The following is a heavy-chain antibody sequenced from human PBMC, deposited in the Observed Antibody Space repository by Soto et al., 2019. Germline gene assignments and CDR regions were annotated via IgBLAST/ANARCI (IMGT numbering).Heavy chain of an antibody. CDR1: GGSISRGGCS. CDR3: ARDRAEYSSSSKGEGWFDP. Sequence: SETLSLTCAVSGGSISRGGCSWSWIRQPPGKGLEWIGYIYHSGSTYYNPSLKSRVTISVDRSKNQFSLKLSSVTAADTAVYYCARDRAEYSSSSKGEGWFDPWGQGTLVTVSS. CDR2: IYHSGST. V-gene: IGHV4-30-2*01. J-gene: IGHJ5*02. D-gene: IGHD6-6*01.